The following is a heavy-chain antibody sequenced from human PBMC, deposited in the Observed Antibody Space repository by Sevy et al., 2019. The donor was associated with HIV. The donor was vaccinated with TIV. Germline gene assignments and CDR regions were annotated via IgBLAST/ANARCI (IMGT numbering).Heavy chain of an antibody. CDR1: GFTFSSYA. CDR3: AKDGYKPSVGDENYYYYYMDV. CDR2: ISGSGGST. Sequence: GGSLRLSCAASGFTFSSYAMSWVRQAPGKGLEWVSAISGSGGSTYYADSVKGRFTISRDNSKNTPYLQRNSRRAEDTAVYYCAKDGYKPSVGDENYYYYYMDVWGKGTTVTVSS. J-gene: IGHJ6*03. D-gene: IGHD1-20*01. V-gene: IGHV3-23*01.